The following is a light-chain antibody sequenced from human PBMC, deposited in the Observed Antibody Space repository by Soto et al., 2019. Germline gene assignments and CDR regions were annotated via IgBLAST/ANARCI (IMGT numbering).Light chain of an antibody. J-gene: IGKJ1*01. CDR3: QHYNSYSEA. Sequence: EIVLTQSPGTLSLSPGERATLSFRASQSVSSSFLAWYQQKPGQAPRLLIYGASSRATGIPDRFSGSGSGTDFSLTISRLEPEDFATYYCQHYNSYSEAFGQGTKVDI. CDR2: GAS. CDR1: QSVSSSF. V-gene: IGKV3-20*01.